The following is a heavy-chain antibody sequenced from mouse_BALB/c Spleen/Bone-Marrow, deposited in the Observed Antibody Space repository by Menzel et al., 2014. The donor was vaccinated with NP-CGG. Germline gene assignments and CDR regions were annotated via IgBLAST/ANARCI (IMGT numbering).Heavy chain of an antibody. CDR3: ARASVVPYDFGF. D-gene: IGHD1-1*01. CDR2: ILPGSGTA. Sequence: ESGAVLMKPWASVQISCTATGYTFSNYWRDWVKQRPGHGLEWIGEILPGSGTANFNEKFKGKATFTADTSSNTANMQLSSLTPEDSALYDCARASVVPYDFGFCGQGTTLTVSS. CDR1: GYTFSNYW. V-gene: IGHV1-9*01. J-gene: IGHJ2*01.